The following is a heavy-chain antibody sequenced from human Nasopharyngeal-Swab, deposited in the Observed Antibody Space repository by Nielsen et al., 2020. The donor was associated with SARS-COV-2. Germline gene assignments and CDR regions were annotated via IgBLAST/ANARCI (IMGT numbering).Heavy chain of an antibody. Sequence: ASAKVSCKASGYTFTSYDINWVRQATGQGLEWMGWMNPNSGNTGYAQKFQGRVTMTRNTSISTAYMELSSLRSEDTAVYYCARGGVPGYYYYYYYMDVWGKGTTVTVSS. J-gene: IGHJ6*03. V-gene: IGHV1-8*01. CDR3: ARGGVPGYYYYYYYMDV. CDR1: GYTFTSYD. D-gene: IGHD3-10*01. CDR2: MNPNSGNT.